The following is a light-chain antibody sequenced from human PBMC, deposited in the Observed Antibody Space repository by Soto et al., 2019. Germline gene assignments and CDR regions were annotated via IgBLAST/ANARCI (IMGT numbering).Light chain of an antibody. J-gene: IGKJ1*01. CDR3: QCYSSYPWT. CDR2: DAS. Sequence: DIQMTQSPSTLSASVGDRVTITCRASQSISSWLAWYQQKPGKAPKLLIYDASSLESGVPSRFSGSGSGTEFTLTISSLQPADFATYYCQCYSSYPWTFGQGTKVDI. CDR1: QSISSW. V-gene: IGKV1-5*01.